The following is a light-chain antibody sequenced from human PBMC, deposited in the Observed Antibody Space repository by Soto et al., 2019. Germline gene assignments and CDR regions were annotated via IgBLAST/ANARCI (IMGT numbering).Light chain of an antibody. CDR1: QTTSSW. V-gene: IGKV1-5*03. CDR2: KAS. CDR3: QHYNSYSEA. Sequence: DIQMTKSPSTLSGSAGDRVTITSRASQTTSSWLAWYQQKPGKAPKLLIYKASTLKSGVPSRFSGSGSGTEFTLTISSLQPDDFATYYCQHYNSYSEAFGQGTKVDI. J-gene: IGKJ1*01.